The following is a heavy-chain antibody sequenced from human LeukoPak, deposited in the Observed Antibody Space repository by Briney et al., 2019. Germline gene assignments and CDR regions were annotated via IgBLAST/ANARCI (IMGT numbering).Heavy chain of an antibody. Sequence: ASVKVSCKASGYTFTGYYMHWVRQAPGQGLEWMGRINPNSGGTNYAQKFQGRVTMTRDTSISTAYMELSGLRSDDTAVYYCARPMVRGDDAFDIWGQGTMVTVSS. J-gene: IGHJ3*02. D-gene: IGHD3-10*01. V-gene: IGHV1-2*06. CDR3: ARPMVRGDDAFDI. CDR2: INPNSGGT. CDR1: GYTFTGYY.